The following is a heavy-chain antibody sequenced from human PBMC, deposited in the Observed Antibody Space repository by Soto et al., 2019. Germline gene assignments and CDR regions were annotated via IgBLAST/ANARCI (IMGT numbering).Heavy chain of an antibody. J-gene: IGHJ4*02. CDR1: GITFSNYA. CDR2: ISGSGGST. Sequence: GESLKISCAASGITFSNYALSWVRQAPGKGLEWVSVISGSGGSTYYADSVKGRFTISRDNSKNTLYLQMNSLRAEDTAVYYCAKRATGTYFDYWGQGTLVTVSS. D-gene: IGHD1-1*01. V-gene: IGHV3-23*01. CDR3: AKRATGTYFDY.